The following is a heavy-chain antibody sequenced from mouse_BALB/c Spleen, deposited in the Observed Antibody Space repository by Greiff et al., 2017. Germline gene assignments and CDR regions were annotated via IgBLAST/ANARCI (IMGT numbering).Heavy chain of an antibody. CDR2: ISSGSSTI. D-gene: IGHD2-4*01. CDR1: GFTFSSFG. Sequence: EVQRVESGGGLVQPGGSRKLSCAASGFTFSSFGMHWVRQAPEKGLEWVAYISSGSSTIYYADTVKGRFTISRDNPKNTLFLQMTSLRSEDTAMYYCARSGGLQTRYFDYWGQGTTLTVSS. J-gene: IGHJ2*01. CDR3: ARSGGLQTRYFDY. V-gene: IGHV5-17*02.